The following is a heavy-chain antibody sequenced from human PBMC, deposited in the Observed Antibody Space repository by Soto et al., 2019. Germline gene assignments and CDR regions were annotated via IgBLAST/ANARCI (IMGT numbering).Heavy chain of an antibody. J-gene: IGHJ5*02. CDR2: MNPHSGHT. Sequence: QVQLVQSGAEVKKPGASVKVSCKASGYTFTSHDINWMRQATGQGLEWGGWMNPHSGHTNYAQKFQGRVTMTRDTSISTAYMELTSLRSEDTAVYYCASDMSTTWGQGTLVTVSS. CDR1: GYTFTSHD. V-gene: IGHV1-8*01. D-gene: IGHD2-2*01. CDR3: ASDMSTT.